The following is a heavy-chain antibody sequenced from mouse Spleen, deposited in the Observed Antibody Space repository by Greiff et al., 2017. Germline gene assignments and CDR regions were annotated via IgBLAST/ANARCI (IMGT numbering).Heavy chain of an antibody. Sequence: EVKLMESGGGLVQPGGSRKLSCAASGFTFSSFGMHWVRQAPEKGLEWVAYISSGSSTIYYADTVKGRFTISRDNPKNTLFLQMTSLRSEDTAMYYCARRDYFLYAMDYWGQGTSVTVSS. CDR3: ARRDYFLYAMDY. V-gene: IGHV5-17*02. D-gene: IGHD1-1*01. J-gene: IGHJ4*01. CDR2: ISSGSSTI. CDR1: GFTFSSFG.